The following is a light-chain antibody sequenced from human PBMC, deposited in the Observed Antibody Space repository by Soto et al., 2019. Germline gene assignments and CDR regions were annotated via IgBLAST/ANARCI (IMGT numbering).Light chain of an antibody. V-gene: IGKV1-5*01. Sequence: GARVTITCRASQTISSWLAWYQQKPGKAPNLLIYDASTLERGVPSRFSGTGSGTEFTLTIDRLQPDDFATYYCQQYHTSSITFGQGTRLEIK. CDR2: DAS. CDR3: QQYHTSSIT. J-gene: IGKJ5*01. CDR1: QTISSW.